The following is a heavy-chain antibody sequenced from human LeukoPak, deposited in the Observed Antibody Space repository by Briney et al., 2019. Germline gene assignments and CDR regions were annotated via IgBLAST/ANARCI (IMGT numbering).Heavy chain of an antibody. D-gene: IGHD5-12*01. Sequence: ASVKVSCKASGYTFSIYEISWVRQAPGQGLEWMGWISAYNGNTNYAQKVQGRVTMTTDTSTSTAYMELRSLRSDDTAVYYCARDSSKWLPLDYWGQGTLVTVSS. J-gene: IGHJ4*02. CDR3: ARDSSKWLPLDY. CDR1: GYTFSIYE. CDR2: ISAYNGNT. V-gene: IGHV1-18*01.